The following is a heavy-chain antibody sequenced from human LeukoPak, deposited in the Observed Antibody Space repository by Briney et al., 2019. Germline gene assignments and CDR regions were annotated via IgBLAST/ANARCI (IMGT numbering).Heavy chain of an antibody. CDR3: ARAMPQKRYYGMDV. D-gene: IGHD2-2*01. CDR1: GFTFTTYW. CDR2: IYSSGSPK. J-gene: IGHJ6*02. V-gene: IGHV3-48*03. Sequence: GGSLRLSCAASGFTFTTYWMNWVRQAPGKGLEWLSYIYSSGSPKYYADSVKGRFTISRDDAQKSVYLHMNSLRAEDTAVYYCARAMPQKRYYGMDVWGQGTTVAVSS.